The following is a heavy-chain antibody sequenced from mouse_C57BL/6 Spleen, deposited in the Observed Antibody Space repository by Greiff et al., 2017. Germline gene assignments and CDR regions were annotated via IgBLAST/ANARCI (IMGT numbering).Heavy chain of an antibody. Sequence: VQLQQSGAELVRPGASVKLSCTASGFHIKDDYMNWVKQRPEQGLEWFGWIDPENGDTESASKFQGKATITADTSSNTAYRQLSSLTSEDTAVYYGTTRDPTGSSYFDYWGQGTTLTVSS. CDR1: GFHIKDDY. V-gene: IGHV14-4*01. J-gene: IGHJ2*01. D-gene: IGHD1-1*01. CDR3: TTRDPTGSSYFDY. CDR2: IDPENGDT.